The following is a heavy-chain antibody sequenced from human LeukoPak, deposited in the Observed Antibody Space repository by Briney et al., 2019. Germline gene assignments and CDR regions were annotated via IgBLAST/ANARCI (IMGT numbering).Heavy chain of an antibody. V-gene: IGHV3-74*01. J-gene: IGHJ4*02. CDR1: GFTFCSYW. CDR2: INSDGSST. CDR3: AREGSVGWYYYFDY. D-gene: IGHD6-19*01. Sequence: GRSLRLSCAASGFTFCSYWMHWVRHAPGKGLAWVSRINSDGSSTSYADSVKGRFTISRDNAKNTLYLQMNSLRAEDTAVYYCAREGSVGWYYYFDYWGQGTLVTVSS.